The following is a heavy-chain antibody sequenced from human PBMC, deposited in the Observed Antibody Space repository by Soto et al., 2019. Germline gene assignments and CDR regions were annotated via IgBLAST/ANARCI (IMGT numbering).Heavy chain of an antibody. D-gene: IGHD2-15*01. CDR1: GFTFSSYG. Sequence: QVQLVESGGGVVQPGRSLRLSCAASGFTFSSYGMHWVRQAPGKGLEWVAVIWYDGSNKYYADSVKGRFTISRDNSKKPRYMQMNILRAEDTAVYYCARECRPNTRVWYFDLWCRGTLVTVSS. CDR2: IWYDGSNK. J-gene: IGHJ2*01. CDR3: ARECRPNTRVWYFDL. V-gene: IGHV3-33*01.